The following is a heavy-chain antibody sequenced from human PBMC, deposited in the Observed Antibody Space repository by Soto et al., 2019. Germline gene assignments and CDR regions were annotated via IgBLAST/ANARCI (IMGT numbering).Heavy chain of an antibody. Sequence: GGSLRLSCAASGFTFSSYGMHWVRQAPGKGLEWVAVISYDGSNKYYADSVKGRFTISRDNSKNTLYLQMNSLRAEDTAVYYCANGLGYCSGGSCYLPFDYWGQRTLVTVSS. D-gene: IGHD2-15*01. CDR2: ISYDGSNK. CDR3: ANGLGYCSGGSCYLPFDY. CDR1: GFTFSSYG. V-gene: IGHV3-30*18. J-gene: IGHJ4*02.